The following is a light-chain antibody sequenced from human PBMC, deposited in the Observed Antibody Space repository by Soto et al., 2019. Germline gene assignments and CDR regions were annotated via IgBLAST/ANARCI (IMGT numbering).Light chain of an antibody. CDR2: GAS. CDR3: QQYGSSPWT. Sequence: EIVLTQSPGTLSLSPGERATLSCRASQSVSSSYLAWYQQKPGQAPRLLIYGASSRATGAPDRFSGSGSGTDFTLTISRLEPEDSAVYYCQQYGSSPWTFGQGTKVAIK. J-gene: IGKJ1*01. V-gene: IGKV3-20*01. CDR1: QSVSSSY.